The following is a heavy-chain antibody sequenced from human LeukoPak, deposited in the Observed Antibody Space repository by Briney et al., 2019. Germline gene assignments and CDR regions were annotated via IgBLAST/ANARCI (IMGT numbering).Heavy chain of an antibody. CDR2: INSDGSRT. J-gene: IGHJ4*02. CDR3: ARELPREVTLDY. CDR1: GFTFDDYG. D-gene: IGHD2-21*02. Sequence: GGSLRLSCAASGFTFDDYGMSWVRQAPGKGLVWVSRINSDGSRTGYADAVKGRFTISRDNAKNMLYLQMNSLRAEDTAIYYCARELPREVTLDYWGQGTLVTVSS. V-gene: IGHV3-74*01.